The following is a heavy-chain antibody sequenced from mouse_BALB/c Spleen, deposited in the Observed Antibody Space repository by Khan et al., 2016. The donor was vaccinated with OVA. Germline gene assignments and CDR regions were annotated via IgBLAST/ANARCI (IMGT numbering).Heavy chain of an antibody. D-gene: IGHD1-1*01. Sequence: EVQLQQSGPELVKPGASVKISCKASGYTFTDYNMHWVKQSHGKSLEWIGYIYPYNDGTVYNQKFKTKATLTVDNSSSTAYMELRSLTSEDSAVYYGARWDYGSNYCFFDVWGAGTTVTVSS. CDR2: IYPYNDGT. V-gene: IGHV1S29*02. J-gene: IGHJ1*01. CDR3: ARWDYGSNYCFFDV. CDR1: GYTFTDYN.